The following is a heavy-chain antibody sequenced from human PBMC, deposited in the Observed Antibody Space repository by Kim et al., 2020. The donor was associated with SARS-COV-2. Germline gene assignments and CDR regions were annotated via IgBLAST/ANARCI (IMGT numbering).Heavy chain of an antibody. Sequence: SVKVSCKASGGTFSGDAISWVRQAPGQGLEWMGGNIPIFITTNYAQKFQGRVTITADQSTSTAYMDLSSLSAEDTAVYYCARALGYTVGAPLGYWGQGTLVSVSS. V-gene: IGHV1-69*13. CDR3: ARALGYTVGAPLGY. CDR1: GGTFSGDA. CDR2: NIPIFITT. D-gene: IGHD1-26*01. J-gene: IGHJ4*02.